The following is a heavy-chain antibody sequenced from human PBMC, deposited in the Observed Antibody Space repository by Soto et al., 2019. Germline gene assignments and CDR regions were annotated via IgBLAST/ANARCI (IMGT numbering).Heavy chain of an antibody. CDR1: GFTVSSNY. J-gene: IGHJ5*02. CDR2: IYGGGAT. V-gene: IGHV3-53*01. CDR3: ARVSPPYP. Sequence: GGSLRLSCAASGFTVSSNYMSWVRQASGGGLGWISYIYGGGATLYADSVKGRFTISRDNSKNTVYLQMTGLRLADTAMYYCARVSPPYPWGQGTLVTVSS.